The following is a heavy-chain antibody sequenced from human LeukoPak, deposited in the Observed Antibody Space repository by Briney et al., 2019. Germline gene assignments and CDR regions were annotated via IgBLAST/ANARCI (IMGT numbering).Heavy chain of an antibody. CDR3: AREGATIVGATGYFDY. CDR1: GFTFSSYW. J-gene: IGHJ4*02. CDR2: ISGSGGST. D-gene: IGHD1-26*01. Sequence: GGSLRLSCAASGFTFSSYWMSWVRQAPGKGLEWVSAISGSGGSTYYADSVKGRFTISRDNSKNTLYLQMNTLTTEDTAVYYCAREGATIVGATGYFDYWGQGTLVTVSS. V-gene: IGHV3-23*01.